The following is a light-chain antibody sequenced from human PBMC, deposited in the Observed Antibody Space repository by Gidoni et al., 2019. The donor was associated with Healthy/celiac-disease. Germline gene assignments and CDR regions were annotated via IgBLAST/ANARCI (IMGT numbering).Light chain of an antibody. CDR2: RNN. J-gene: IGLJ1*01. Sequence: QSVLTQPPSASGTPGQRVTISCSGSRSNIGSNYVYWYQQLPGTAPKLLLYRNNQRPSGAPDRFSGSKSGTSASLAISGLRSEDEADYYCAAWDDSLSGRFGTGTKVTVL. CDR1: RSNIGSNY. CDR3: AAWDDSLSGR. V-gene: IGLV1-47*01.